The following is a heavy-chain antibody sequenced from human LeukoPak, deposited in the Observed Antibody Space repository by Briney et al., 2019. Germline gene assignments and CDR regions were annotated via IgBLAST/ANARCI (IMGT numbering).Heavy chain of an antibody. CDR1: GGSFSSGSDY. Sequence: PSETLSLTCTVSGGSFSSGSDYWGWLRQPPGKGLEWIGHISYRGSTNYNPSLKSRVTISLDTSKNQLSLKLSSVTTADTAVYYCARGQAALWFGELWGQGTLVTVSS. D-gene: IGHD3-10*01. CDR3: ARGQAALWFGEL. CDR2: ISYRGST. J-gene: IGHJ4*02. V-gene: IGHV4-61*01.